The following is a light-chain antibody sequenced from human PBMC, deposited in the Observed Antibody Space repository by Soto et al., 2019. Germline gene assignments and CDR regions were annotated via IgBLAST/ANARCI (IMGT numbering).Light chain of an antibody. CDR1: QSVSSY. CDR2: DAY. V-gene: IGKV3-11*01. Sequence: DIVLTQYPATLSLSPGERATLSCRASQSVSSYLAWYQQKPGQPLRLLIYDAYNRATVTPARFSGSGSGTDFTLTISSLEPEDFAISYCVQRSTWPWTIGQGSQVEIK. CDR3: VQRSTWPWT. J-gene: IGKJ1*01.